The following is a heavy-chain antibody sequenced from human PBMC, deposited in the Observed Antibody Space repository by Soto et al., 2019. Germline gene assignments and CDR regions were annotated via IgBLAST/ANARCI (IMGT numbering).Heavy chain of an antibody. J-gene: IGHJ4*02. CDR1: GFTFSSYA. CDR2: ISGSGGST. D-gene: IGHD6-13*01. V-gene: IGHV3-23*01. Sequence: GGSLRLSCAASGFTFSSYAMSWVRQAPGKGLEWVSAISGSGGSTYYADSVKGRFTISRDNSKNTLYLQMNSLRAEDTAVYYCAKDPLQIAAAAPSFDYWGQGTLVTVSS. CDR3: AKDPLQIAAAAPSFDY.